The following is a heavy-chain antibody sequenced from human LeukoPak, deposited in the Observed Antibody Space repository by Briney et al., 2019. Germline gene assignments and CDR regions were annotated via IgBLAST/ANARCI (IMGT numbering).Heavy chain of an antibody. D-gene: IGHD3-3*02. V-gene: IGHV3-48*02. CDR2: VSTSGDTT. J-gene: IGHJ4*02. Sequence: GGSLRLSCAASGFTFSTYSMNWVRQAPGKGLEWVSYVSTSGDTTFYADSVKGRFTISRDDAKNSLYLQMNSLRDEDTAVYYCARDPATFISLGYWGQGTLVTVSS. CDR3: ARDPATFISLGY. CDR1: GFTFSTYS.